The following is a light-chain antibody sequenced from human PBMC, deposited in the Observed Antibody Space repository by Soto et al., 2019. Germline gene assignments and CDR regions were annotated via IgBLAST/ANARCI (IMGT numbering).Light chain of an antibody. J-gene: IGKJ1*01. V-gene: IGKV3-20*01. CDR3: QQYSSSPRT. CDR1: QSISSNY. CDR2: GAS. Sequence: ENGLTQSACTLSLSAGEGATLSWRASQSISSNYLAWYHQKPGQAPRLLIYGASSRATDIPDRFRGSGYGRDFVLNISRLETEDSGVYYCQQYSSSPRTFGQGTKVDIK.